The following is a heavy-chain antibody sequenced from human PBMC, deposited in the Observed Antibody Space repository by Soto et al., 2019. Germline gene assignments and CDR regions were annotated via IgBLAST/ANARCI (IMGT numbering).Heavy chain of an antibody. V-gene: IGHV3-23*01. Sequence: GGSVRLSCTASGMSAFTFSGYAMSWVRQAPGKGLEWVSTVNGNGFSTYYADSVEGRFTISRLNSKNTLYLQMNSLRTADTAIHYCAKAYVGYCTGGSCSHFDNWGQGTLVTVSS. CDR2: VNGNGFST. CDR1: GMSAFTFSGYA. J-gene: IGHJ4*02. D-gene: IGHD2-8*01. CDR3: AKAYVGYCTGGSCSHFDN.